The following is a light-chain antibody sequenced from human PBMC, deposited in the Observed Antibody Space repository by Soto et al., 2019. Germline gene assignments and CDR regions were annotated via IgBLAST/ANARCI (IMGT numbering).Light chain of an antibody. V-gene: IGLV3-9*01. J-gene: IGLJ1*01. CDR2: RDT. CDR1: NIGSKN. Sequence: SYELTQPLSVSVALGQTAKITCGGNNIGSKNVHWYQQRPGQAPVLVIYRDTNRPSGIPERFSGSNSRNTATRTISRAQAGDEADYYCQVWDRSTAVFGSGTKLTVL. CDR3: QVWDRSTAV.